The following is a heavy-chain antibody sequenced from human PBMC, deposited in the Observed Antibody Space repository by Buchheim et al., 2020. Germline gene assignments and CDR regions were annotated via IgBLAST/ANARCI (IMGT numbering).Heavy chain of an antibody. V-gene: IGHV4-34*01. Sequence: QVQLQQWGAGLLKPSETLSLTCAVYGGSFSGYYWSWIRQPPGKGLEWIGEINHSGSTNYNPSLKSRVTISVDTSKNQFSLKLSSVTAADTAVYYCARGPYYYGSGSYYKAQNYYYYYGMDVWGQETT. J-gene: IGHJ6*02. CDR3: ARGPYYYGSGSYYKAQNYYYYYGMDV. CDR1: GGSFSGYY. D-gene: IGHD3-10*01. CDR2: INHSGST.